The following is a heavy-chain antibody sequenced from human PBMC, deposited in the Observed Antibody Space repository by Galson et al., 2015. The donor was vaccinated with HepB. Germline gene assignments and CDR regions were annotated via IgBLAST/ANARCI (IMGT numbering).Heavy chain of an antibody. D-gene: IGHD1-26*01. CDR3: ARAVWEHSPGGFDY. CDR1: GFTFSDYY. CDR2: ISSSSSYT. Sequence: SLRLSCAASGFTFSDYYMSWIRQAPGKGLEWVSYISSSSSYTNYADSVKGRFTISRDNAKNSLCLQMNSLRAEDTAVYYCARAVWEHSPGGFDYWGQGTLVTVSS. J-gene: IGHJ4*02. V-gene: IGHV3-11*06.